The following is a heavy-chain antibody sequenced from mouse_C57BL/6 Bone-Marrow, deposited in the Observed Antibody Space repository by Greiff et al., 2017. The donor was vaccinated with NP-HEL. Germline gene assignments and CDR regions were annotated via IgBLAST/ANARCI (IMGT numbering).Heavy chain of an antibody. J-gene: IGHJ3*01. CDR3: ARQGLLAY. CDR2: ISSGGSDT. Sequence: EVQLVESGGDLVKPGGSLKLSCAASGFTFSSYGMSWVRQTPDKRLEWVATISSGGSDTYYPDSVKGRFTISRDNAKNTLYLQMSSLKAEDTAMYYCARQGLLAYWGQGTLVTVSA. CDR1: GFTFSSYG. V-gene: IGHV5-6*01. D-gene: IGHD2-1*01.